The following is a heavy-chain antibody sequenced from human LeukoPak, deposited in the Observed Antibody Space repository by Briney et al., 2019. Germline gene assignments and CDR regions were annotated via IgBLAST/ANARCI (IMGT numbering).Heavy chain of an antibody. CDR1: GDSISSYY. CDR3: VRHATTYFFLDY. CDR2: IYYTGST. Sequence: SETLSLTCTVSGDSISSYYWNWIRQPPGKGLEWIGYIYYTGSTNYNPSLKSRVTISVDTSENQFSLKLNSVTAADTAVYFCVRHATTYFFLDYWGQGTLVTVSS. V-gene: IGHV4-59*08. J-gene: IGHJ4*02. D-gene: IGHD4-17*01.